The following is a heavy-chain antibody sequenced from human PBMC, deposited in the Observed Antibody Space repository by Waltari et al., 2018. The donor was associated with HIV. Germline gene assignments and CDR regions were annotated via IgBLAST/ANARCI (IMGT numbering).Heavy chain of an antibody. CDR1: GFTFSSYG. D-gene: IGHD5-12*01. CDR3: ARRDGYNLVDF. J-gene: IGHJ4*02. CDR2: IWYDGSNK. Sequence: QVQLVESGGGVVQPGRSLRRSCAASGFTFSSYGMHWVRQAPGKGLEWVAVIWYDGSNKYYADSVKGRFIISRDNSENKLYLEMNSLRVEDTAVYYCARRDGYNLVDFWGQGTLVTVSS. V-gene: IGHV3-33*01.